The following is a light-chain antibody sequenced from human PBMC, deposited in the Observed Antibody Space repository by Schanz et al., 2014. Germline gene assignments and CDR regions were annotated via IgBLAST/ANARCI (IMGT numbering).Light chain of an antibody. CDR3: VLYMGSGIAV. CDR2: STN. V-gene: IGLV8-61*01. Sequence: QTVVTQEPSFSVSPGGTVTLTCGFSSGAVSTNYYPSWYQQTPGQAPRTLIYSTNTRSSGVPDRFSGSVVGNKAALTITGAQADDESDYYCVLYMGSGIAVFGGGTKLTVL. J-gene: IGLJ3*02. CDR1: SGAVSTNYY.